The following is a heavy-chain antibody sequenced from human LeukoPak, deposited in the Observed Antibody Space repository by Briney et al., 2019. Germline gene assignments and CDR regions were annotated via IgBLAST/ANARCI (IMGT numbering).Heavy chain of an antibody. CDR3: ARSNYDYVWGSYRSAAFDI. D-gene: IGHD3-16*02. Sequence: GGSLRLSCAASGFTFTTYWMSWVRQAPGKGLEWVANIKQDGTEKYYVDSVKGRFTISRDNAKNSLYLQMNSLRVEDTAVYYCARSNYDYVWGSYRSAAFDIWGQGTMVTVSS. CDR1: GFTFTTYW. V-gene: IGHV3-7*01. J-gene: IGHJ3*02. CDR2: IKQDGTEK.